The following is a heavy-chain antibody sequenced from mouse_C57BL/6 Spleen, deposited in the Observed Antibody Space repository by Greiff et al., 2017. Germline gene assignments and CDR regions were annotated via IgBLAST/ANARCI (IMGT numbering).Heavy chain of an antibody. J-gene: IGHJ2*01. D-gene: IGHD2-5*01. CDR1: GFTFSNYW. CDR2: IRLKSDNYAT. Sequence: EVKVEESGGGLVQPGGSMKLSCVASGFTFSNYWMNWVRQSPETGLEWVAQIRLKSDNYATHYAESVKGRFTISRDDSKSSVYLQMNNLRAEDTGIYYCTGGYSNYFDYWGQGTTLTVSS. CDR3: TGGYSNYFDY. V-gene: IGHV6-3*01.